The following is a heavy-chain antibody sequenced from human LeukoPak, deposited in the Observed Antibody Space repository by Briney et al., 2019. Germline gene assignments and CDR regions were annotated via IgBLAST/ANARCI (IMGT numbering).Heavy chain of an antibody. D-gene: IGHD6-13*01. CDR3: AKDRGASSSWSGYFDY. CDR2: ISYDGSNK. V-gene: IGHV3-30*18. Sequence: GGSLRLSCAASGFTFSSYGMHWVRQAPGKGLEWVTIISYDGSNKYCADSVKGRFTISRDNSKKTVYLQMNSLRAEDTAAYYCAKDRGASSSWSGYFDYWGQGTLVTVSS. J-gene: IGHJ4*02. CDR1: GFTFSSYG.